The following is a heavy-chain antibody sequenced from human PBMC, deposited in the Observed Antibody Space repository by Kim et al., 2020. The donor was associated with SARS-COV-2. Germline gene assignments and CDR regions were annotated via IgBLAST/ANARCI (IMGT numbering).Heavy chain of an antibody. D-gene: IGHD5-12*01. CDR3: AKGGVIVATIRY. J-gene: IGHJ4*02. V-gene: IGHV3-23*01. Sequence: YYADSVKGRFTISRDNSKNTLYLQMNSLRAEDTAVYYCAKGGVIVATIRYWGQGTLVTVSS.